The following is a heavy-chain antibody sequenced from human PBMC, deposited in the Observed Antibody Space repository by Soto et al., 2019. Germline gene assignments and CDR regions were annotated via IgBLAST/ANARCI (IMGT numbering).Heavy chain of an antibody. J-gene: IGHJ6*02. Sequence: EVQLVESGGVVVQPGGSLRLSCAASGFTFDDYTMHWVRQAPGKGLEWVSLISWDGGSTYYADSVMGRFTISRDNSKNSLYLQMNSLRTEDTALYYCAKDQGPISDFSCSGGSCYFSYYYYYGMDVWGQGTTVTVSS. CDR1: GFTFDDYT. CDR2: ISWDGGST. V-gene: IGHV3-43*01. D-gene: IGHD2-15*01. CDR3: AKDQGPISDFSCSGGSCYFSYYYYYGMDV.